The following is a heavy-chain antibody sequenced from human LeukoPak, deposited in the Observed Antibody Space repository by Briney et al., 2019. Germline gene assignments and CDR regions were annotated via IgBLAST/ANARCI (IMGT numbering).Heavy chain of an antibody. J-gene: IGHJ4*02. V-gene: IGHV3-20*04. CDR2: INWNGGST. CDR1: GFTFDDYG. D-gene: IGHD3-10*01. Sequence: GGSLRLSCAASGFTFDDYGMSRVRQAPGKGLEWVSGINWNGGSTGYADSVKGRFTISRDNSKNTLYLQMNSLRAEDTAVYYCAKGGTYYYGSGSYFDYWGQGTLVTVSS. CDR3: AKGGTYYYGSGSYFDY.